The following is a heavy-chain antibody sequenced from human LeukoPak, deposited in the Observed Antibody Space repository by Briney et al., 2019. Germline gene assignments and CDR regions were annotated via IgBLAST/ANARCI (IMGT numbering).Heavy chain of an antibody. V-gene: IGHV6-1*01. Sequence: SQTLALTCAISGDSVSSNSVAWNWIRQSPSRGLEWLGRTYYRYKWYNDYAEYVKSRRTIIPDASKNQFSLQLISVTPEDTAVYYCARRGPAGSSSSGMDVWGQGTTVTVSS. J-gene: IGHJ6*02. CDR3: ARRGPAGSSSSGMDV. CDR1: GDSVSSNSVA. CDR2: TYYRYKWYN. D-gene: IGHD6-6*01.